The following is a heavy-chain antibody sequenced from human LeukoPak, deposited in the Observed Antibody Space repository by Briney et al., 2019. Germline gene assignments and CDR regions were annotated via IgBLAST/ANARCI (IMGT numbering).Heavy chain of an antibody. J-gene: IGHJ6*02. D-gene: IGHD6-13*01. V-gene: IGHV3-23*01. CDR1: GFTFSSYA. CDR2: ISGSGGST. CDR3: AKVASSSWYLYYYYGMDV. Sequence: GGSLRPSCAASGFTFSSYAMSWVRQAPGKGLEWVSAISGSGGSTYYADSVKGRFTISRDNSKNTLYLQMNSLRAEDTAVYNCAKVASSSWYLYYYYGMDVWGQGTTVTVSS.